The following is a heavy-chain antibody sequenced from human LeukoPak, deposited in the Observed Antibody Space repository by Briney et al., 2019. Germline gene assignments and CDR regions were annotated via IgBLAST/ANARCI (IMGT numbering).Heavy chain of an antibody. D-gene: IGHD4-17*01. CDR3: ARSGHYGDYEVGY. V-gene: IGHV4-39*01. CDR2: IYYSGST. J-gene: IGHJ4*02. CDR1: GGSISSSSYY. Sequence: SETLSLTCTVSGGSISSSSYYWGWIRQPPGKGLEWIGSIYYSGSTYYNPSLKSRVTISVDTSKNQFSLKLSSVTAADTAVYHCARSGHYGDYEVGYWGQGTLVTVSS.